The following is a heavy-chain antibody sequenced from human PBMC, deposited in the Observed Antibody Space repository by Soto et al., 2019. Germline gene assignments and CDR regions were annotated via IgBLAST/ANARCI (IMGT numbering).Heavy chain of an antibody. D-gene: IGHD3-3*01. CDR1: GFTFRNYG. J-gene: IGHJ4*02. CDR3: VKGRLFLECLLANDD. Sequence: QVQLVESGGGVVQPGRSLRLSCDVSGFTFRNYGMHWVRQAPGKGPEWVAVISRDGSSQYYADPVQGRFTISRDNSKNTIYLQMNSLRPEDTAVYYCVKGRLFLECLLANDDWCQGTLVNVSS. V-gene: IGHV3-30*18. CDR2: ISRDGSSQ.